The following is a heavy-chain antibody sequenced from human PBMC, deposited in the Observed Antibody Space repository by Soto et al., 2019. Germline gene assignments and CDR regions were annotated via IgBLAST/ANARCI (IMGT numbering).Heavy chain of an antibody. D-gene: IGHD3-9*01. V-gene: IGHV3-21*02. J-gene: IGHJ6*03. CDR1: RFAFNTYS. Sequence: EVQLVESGGGLVKPGGSLRLSCTASRFAFNTYSMNWVRQAPGKGLEWVSSINEDSTYIYYADSLRGRITISRDNAKDSLFLQMNSLRPDDTAVYYCVRDLGRYFRSGYMDLWGDGATVTVSS. CDR2: INEDSTYI. CDR3: VRDLGRYFRSGYMDL.